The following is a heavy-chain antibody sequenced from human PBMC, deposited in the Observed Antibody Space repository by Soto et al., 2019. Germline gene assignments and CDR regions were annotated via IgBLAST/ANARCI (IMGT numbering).Heavy chain of an antibody. D-gene: IGHD2-15*01. Sequence: EVHLVESGGDLIQPGGSLRLSCAASGFTVRTNYMNWVRQAPGKGLQWVSVIHSDGTAYYADSVKGRFTISRDVSKNTLYLHINSLRAEDTAIYYCARIPFGTNTGGSPDVDNWAKETLATAPS. V-gene: IGHV3-53*01. CDR1: GFTVRTNY. CDR2: IHSDGTA. J-gene: IGHJ4*02. CDR3: ARIPFGTNTGGSPDVDN.